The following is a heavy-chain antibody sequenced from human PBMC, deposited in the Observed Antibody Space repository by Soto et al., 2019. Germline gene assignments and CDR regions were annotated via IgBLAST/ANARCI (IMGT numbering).Heavy chain of an antibody. CDR3: ARGTTSGWFFPFDY. J-gene: IGHJ4*02. D-gene: IGHD6-19*01. CDR2: INWNGGST. Sequence: GGSLRLSCAASGFTFSNAWINWVRQVPGKGLEWVSGINWNGGSTGYPDSVKGRFTISRDNAKNSLYLQVNSLRAEDTALYYCARGTTSGWFFPFDYWGQGTLVTVS. V-gene: IGHV3-20*04. CDR1: GFTFSNAW.